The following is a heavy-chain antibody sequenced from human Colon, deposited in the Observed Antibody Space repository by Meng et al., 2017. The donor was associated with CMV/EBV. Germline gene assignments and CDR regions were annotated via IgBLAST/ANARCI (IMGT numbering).Heavy chain of an antibody. CDR1: GYTFTDYY. CDR3: ATDLAFGQ. CDR2: IDPEVAET. Sequence: TVKISCKVSGYTFTDYYIHWIQQAPGKGLEWMGAIDPEVAETIYGKKFQDRITISADTSTDTAYLELRSLTSGDTAVYYCATDLAFGQWGQGTLVTVSS. J-gene: IGHJ4*02. D-gene: IGHD2/OR15-2a*01. V-gene: IGHV1-69-2*01.